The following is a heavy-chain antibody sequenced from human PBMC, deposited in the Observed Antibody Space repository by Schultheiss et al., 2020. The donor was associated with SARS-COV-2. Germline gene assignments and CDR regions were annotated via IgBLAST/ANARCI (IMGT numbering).Heavy chain of an antibody. D-gene: IGHD5-18*01. J-gene: IGHJ6*02. V-gene: IGHV4-61*01. CDR2: IYHSGGT. CDR1: GGSVSSASYY. Sequence: SETLSLTCSVSGGSVSSASYYWSWIRQSPGRGLEWIGYIYHSGGTRYHPSLKSRVTISLDTSKNQFSLKLTSVIAADTAVYYCARVDLETALVGGLDVWGQGSTVTSP. CDR3: ARVDLETALVGGLDV.